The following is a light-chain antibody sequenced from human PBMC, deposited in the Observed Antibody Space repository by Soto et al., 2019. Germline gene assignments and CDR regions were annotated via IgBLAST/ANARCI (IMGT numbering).Light chain of an antibody. Sequence: EIVLTQSQATLSLSPGERATLSCRASQKFGSDLAWYQQKSGQAPRLLIYDASNRATGIPARFSGSGSGTDFTLTISSLEPEDFAVYHCQQRSDWPLTFGGGTKVEIK. CDR1: QKFGSD. CDR2: DAS. CDR3: QQRSDWPLT. J-gene: IGKJ4*01. V-gene: IGKV3-11*01.